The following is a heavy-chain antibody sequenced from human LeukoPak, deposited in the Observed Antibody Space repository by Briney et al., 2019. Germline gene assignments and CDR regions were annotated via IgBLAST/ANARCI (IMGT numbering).Heavy chain of an antibody. Sequence: PGGSLRLSCAASGFTVSSNYMSWVRQAPGKGLEWASVIYSGGSTYYADSVKGRFTISRDNSKNTLYLQMNSLRAEDTAVYYCAREDSAAGGYYLDYWGQGTLVTVSS. CDR2: IYSGGST. CDR1: GFTVSSNY. CDR3: AREDSAAGGYYLDY. J-gene: IGHJ4*02. V-gene: IGHV3-53*01. D-gene: IGHD6-13*01.